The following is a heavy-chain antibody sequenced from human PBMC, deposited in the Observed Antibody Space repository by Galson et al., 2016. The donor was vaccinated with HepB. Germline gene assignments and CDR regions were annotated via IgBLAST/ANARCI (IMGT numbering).Heavy chain of an antibody. D-gene: IGHD4-11*01. CDR1: GGSISSSNW. CDR3: GRGTSTVTTRNWYFDL. V-gene: IGHV4-4*02. Sequence: SETLSLTCAVSGGSISSSNWWTWVRQPPGKGLEWIGEIYHSGSTNYNPSLTSRVTISVDKSKNQFSLKLSPVTAADTAVYYCGRGTSTVTTRNWYFDLWGRGTQVTVSS. J-gene: IGHJ2*01. CDR2: IYHSGST.